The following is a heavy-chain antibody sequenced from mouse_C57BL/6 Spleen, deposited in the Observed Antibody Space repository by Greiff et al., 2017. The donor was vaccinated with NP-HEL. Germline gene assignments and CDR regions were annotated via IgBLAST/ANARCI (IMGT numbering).Heavy chain of an antibody. J-gene: IGHJ4*01. V-gene: IGHV1-80*01. Sequence: QVQLKESGAELVKPGASVKISCKASGYAFSSYWMNWVKQRPGKGLEWIGQIYPGDGDTNYNGKFKGKATLTADKSSSTAYMQLSSLTSEDSAVYFCARWLLRYAMDYWGQGTSVTVSS. CDR1: GYAFSSYW. CDR3: ARWLLRYAMDY. D-gene: IGHD2-3*01. CDR2: IYPGDGDT.